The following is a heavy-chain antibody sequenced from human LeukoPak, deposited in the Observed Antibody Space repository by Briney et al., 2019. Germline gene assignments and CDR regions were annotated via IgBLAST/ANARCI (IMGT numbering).Heavy chain of an antibody. V-gene: IGHV3-23*01. CDR3: AMRDRGYGLDI. D-gene: IGHD3-10*01. J-gene: IGHJ3*02. Sequence: GGSLRLSCAASGFSLRAHDLIWVRQAPGKGLDWVSIINGGGDIMMYEDSVKGRFTISRDNSKNTFYLQMNSLRVEDTAVYYCAMRDRGYGLDIWGQGTMVTVSS. CDR2: INGGGDIM. CDR1: GFSLRAHD.